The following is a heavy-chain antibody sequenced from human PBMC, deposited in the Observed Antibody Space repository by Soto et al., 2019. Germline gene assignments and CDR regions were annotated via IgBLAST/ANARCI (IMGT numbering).Heavy chain of an antibody. CDR2: ISGSGCSI. CDR1: GFTFSSYS. Sequence: GGSLRLSCAASGFTFSSYSMNWVRQAPGKGLEWVSSISGSGCSIYYADSVKGRFTISRDNSKNTLYLQMNSLRAEDTAVYYCAKRYDYGDYSYDAFDIWGQGTMVTVSS. D-gene: IGHD4-17*01. CDR3: AKRYDYGDYSYDAFDI. J-gene: IGHJ3*02. V-gene: IGHV3-23*01.